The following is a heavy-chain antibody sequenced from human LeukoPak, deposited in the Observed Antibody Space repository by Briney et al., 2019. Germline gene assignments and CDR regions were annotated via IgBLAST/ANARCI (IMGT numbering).Heavy chain of an antibody. V-gene: IGHV4-34*01. D-gene: IGHD2-2*02. CDR2: INHSGST. Sequence: SETLSLTCAVYGGSFSGYYWSWIRQPPGKGLEWIGEINHSGSTNYNPSLKSRVTTSVDTSKNQFSLKLSSVTAADTAVYYCVRHPYQRYTWFEAWGQGTLVTVSS. CDR1: GGSFSGYY. CDR3: VRHPYQRYTWFEA. J-gene: IGHJ5*02.